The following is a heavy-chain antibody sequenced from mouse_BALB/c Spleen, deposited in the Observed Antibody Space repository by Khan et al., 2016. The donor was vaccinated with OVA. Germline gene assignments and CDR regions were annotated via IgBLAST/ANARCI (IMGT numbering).Heavy chain of an antibody. V-gene: IGHV2-6-1*01. D-gene: IGHD2-10*01. CDR3: ARQPYYHYYVMDY. Sequence: QVQLKQSGPGLVAPSQCLSITCTISGFSLTNYGVHWVRQPPGKGLEWLVVIWSDGTTTYDSALNSSLTISTANTKSHVFIKMESLQTDDTAMYYCARQPYYHYYVMDYWGQGTSVTVSS. CDR2: IWSDGTT. CDR1: GFSLTNYG. J-gene: IGHJ4*01.